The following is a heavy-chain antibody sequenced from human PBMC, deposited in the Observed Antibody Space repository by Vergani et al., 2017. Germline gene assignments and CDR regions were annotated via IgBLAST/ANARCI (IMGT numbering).Heavy chain of an antibody. Sequence: EVQLVESGGGLVKPGGSLRLSCAASGFTFSSYSMNWVRQAPGKGLEWVSCISSSSSHIYYADSVKGRFTISRDNAKNSLYLQMNSLRAEDTAVYYCARDPGGSGYDRGDYFDYWGQGTLVTVSS. CDR2: ISSSSSHI. CDR3: ARDPGGSGYDRGDYFDY. CDR1: GFTFSSYS. V-gene: IGHV3-21*01. J-gene: IGHJ4*02. D-gene: IGHD5-12*01.